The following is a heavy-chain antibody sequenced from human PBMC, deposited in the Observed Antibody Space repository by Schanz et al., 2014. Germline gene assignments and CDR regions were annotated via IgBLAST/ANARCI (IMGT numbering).Heavy chain of an antibody. CDR3: ATMGGYCTATACQILEVLDV. D-gene: IGHD2-8*02. CDR1: GYTFTSYG. CDR2: ISPYTGNT. J-gene: IGHJ3*01. V-gene: IGHV1-18*01. Sequence: QVHLVQSGAEVKKPGASVKVSCKASGYTFTSYGINWVRQAPGQGLEWVGWISPYTGNTHYFDKMEGRVTMTTDTSTSTAYMELRSLRSDDTAMDYCATMGGYCTATACQILEVLDVWGQGTMVTVSS.